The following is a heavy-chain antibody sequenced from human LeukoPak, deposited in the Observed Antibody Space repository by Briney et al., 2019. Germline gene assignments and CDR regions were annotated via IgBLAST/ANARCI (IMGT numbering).Heavy chain of an antibody. D-gene: IGHD3-10*01. CDR1: GGSISSSTYY. V-gene: IGHV4-39*01. CDR2: MYYSGST. CDR3: ARHSGARDDAFDV. Sequence: SETLSLTCTVSGGSISSSTYYWGWIRQPPGKGLEWIGSMYYSGSTYYNPSLKSRVTISVDTSKNQFSLKLSSVTAADTAVYYCARHSGARDDAFDVWGQGTMVTVSS. J-gene: IGHJ3*01.